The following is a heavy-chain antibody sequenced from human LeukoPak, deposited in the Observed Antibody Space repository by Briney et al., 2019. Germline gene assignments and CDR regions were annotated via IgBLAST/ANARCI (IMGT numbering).Heavy chain of an antibody. D-gene: IGHD1-26*01. CDR2: ITASGTAM. CDR1: GFTFSSYS. Sequence: GGSLRLSCAASGFTFSSYSVNWVRQAPGKGLEWVSHITASGTAMFYADSVKGRFTISRDNAKNSLYLQMNSLRDEDTAVYYCASSGSYRFDYWGQGTLVTVSS. CDR3: ASSGSYRFDY. V-gene: IGHV3-48*02. J-gene: IGHJ4*02.